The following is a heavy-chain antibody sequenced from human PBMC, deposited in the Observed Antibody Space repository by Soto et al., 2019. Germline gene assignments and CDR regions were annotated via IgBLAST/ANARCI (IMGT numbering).Heavy chain of an antibody. CDR1: GGSFSGYY. CDR3: ASRRTIFGVVPYYYMDV. J-gene: IGHJ6*03. Sequence: PSETLSLTCAVYGGSFSGYYWSWIRQPPGKGLEWIGEINHSGSTNYNPSLKSRVTISVDTSKNQFSLKLSSVTAADTAVYYCASRRTIFGVVPYYYMDVWGKGTTVTVS. V-gene: IGHV4-34*01. D-gene: IGHD3-3*01. CDR2: INHSGST.